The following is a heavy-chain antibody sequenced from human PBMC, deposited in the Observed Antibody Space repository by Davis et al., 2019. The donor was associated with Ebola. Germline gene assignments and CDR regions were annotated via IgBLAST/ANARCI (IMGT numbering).Heavy chain of an antibody. CDR1: GFTFDDYA. Sequence: SLKISCAASGFTFDDYAMHWVRQAPGKGLEWVSGISWNSGSIGYADSVKGRFTISRDNAKNSLYLQMNSLRAEDTALYYCAVIAIPGYSSSLIDYWGQGTLVTVSS. D-gene: IGHD6-13*01. CDR3: AVIAIPGYSSSLIDY. J-gene: IGHJ4*02. CDR2: ISWNSGSI. V-gene: IGHV3-9*01.